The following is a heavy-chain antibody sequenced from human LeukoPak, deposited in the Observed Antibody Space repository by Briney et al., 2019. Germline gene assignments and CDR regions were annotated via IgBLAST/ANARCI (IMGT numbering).Heavy chain of an antibody. CDR1: GFIFHNFA. D-gene: IGHD1-14*01. CDR2: ISNDERNK. CDR3: ARRGNRFNWHFDL. Sequence: GGSLRLSCVASGFIFHNFAMHRVRQAPGKGLEWVAVISNDERNKYYRDSVKGRFTISRDNSKNTVYLQMNSLRTEDTAVYYCARRGNRFNWHFDLWDRGTLVTVSS. J-gene: IGHJ2*01. V-gene: IGHV3-30*04.